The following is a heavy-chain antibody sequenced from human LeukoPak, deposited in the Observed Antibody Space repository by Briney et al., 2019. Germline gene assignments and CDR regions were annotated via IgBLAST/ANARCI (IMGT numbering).Heavy chain of an antibody. CDR1: GGSISSSNW. Sequence: SETLSLTCAVSGGSISSSNWWSWVRQPPGKGLEWIGEIYHSGSTNYNPSLKSRVTISVDTSKNQFSLKLSSVTAADTAVYYCARGALYYYDSSGYDYWGQGTLVTVSS. CDR3: ARGALYYYDSSGYDY. J-gene: IGHJ4*02. D-gene: IGHD3-22*01. V-gene: IGHV4-4*02. CDR2: IYHSGST.